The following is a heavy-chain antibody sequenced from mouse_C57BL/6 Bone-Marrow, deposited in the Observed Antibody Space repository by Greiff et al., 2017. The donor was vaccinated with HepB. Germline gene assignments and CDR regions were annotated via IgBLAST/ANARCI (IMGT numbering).Heavy chain of an antibody. V-gene: IGHV14-3*01. D-gene: IGHD1-1*01. CDR3: ASPYYYGSSSFAY. Sequence: VQLQESVAELVRPGASVKLSCTASGFNIKNTYMHWVKQRPEQGLEWIGRIDPANGNTKYAPKFQGKATITADTSSNTAYLQLSSLTSEDTAIYYCASPYYYGSSSFAYWGQGTLVTVSA. J-gene: IGHJ3*01. CDR1: GFNIKNTY. CDR2: IDPANGNT.